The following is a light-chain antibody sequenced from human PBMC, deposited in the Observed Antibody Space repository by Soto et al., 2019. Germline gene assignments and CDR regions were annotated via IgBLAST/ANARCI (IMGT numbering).Light chain of an antibody. J-gene: IGKJ1*01. V-gene: IGKV1-39*01. CDR3: LQDFKYPRT. CDR2: AAS. CDR1: QSISSY. Sequence: DIQLTQSPSSLSASVGDRVTITCRASQSISSYLNWYQQKPGKATKLLIYAASSLQSGVPSRFSGSGSGTDFTLTIGSLQPEEFATYYCLQDFKYPRTFGQGTKVDIK.